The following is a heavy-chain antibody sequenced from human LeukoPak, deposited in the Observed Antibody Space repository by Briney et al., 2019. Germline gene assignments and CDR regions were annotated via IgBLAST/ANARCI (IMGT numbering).Heavy chain of an antibody. CDR3: ARAGFGELFSYYYYMDV. CDR1: GGSITSSY. CDR2: IYYSGST. Sequence: SETLSLTCTVSGGSITSSYWSWIRQPPGKGLEWIGYIYYSGSTNYNPSLKSRVTMSVDTSKNQFSLKLSSVTAADTAVYYCARAGFGELFSYYYYMDVWGKGTTVTISS. J-gene: IGHJ6*03. V-gene: IGHV4-59*12. D-gene: IGHD3-10*01.